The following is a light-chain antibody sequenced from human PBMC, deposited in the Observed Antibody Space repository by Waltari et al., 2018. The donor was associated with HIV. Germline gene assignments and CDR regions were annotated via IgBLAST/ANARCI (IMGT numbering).Light chain of an antibody. CDR1: GSNIGAGYD. CDR2: SDN. Sequence: QSVLTQPPSVSGAPGQTVTISCPGSGSNIGAGYDVHWYQQFPGTAPRLLIYSDNNRPSGVPDRFSGSKSGTSASLAISGLRAEDEADYYCQSYDTSLTGWIFGGGTKLTV. CDR3: QSYDTSLTGWI. V-gene: IGLV1-40*01. J-gene: IGLJ2*01.